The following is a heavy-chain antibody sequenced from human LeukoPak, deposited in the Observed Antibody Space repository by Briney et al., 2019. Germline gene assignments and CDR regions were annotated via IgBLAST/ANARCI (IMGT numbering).Heavy chain of an antibody. CDR3: AKGEATSGGGLAS. V-gene: IGHV3-53*01. Sequence: PGGSLRLSCAASGFTVSGTHMSWVRQAPGKGLEWVSAMYTGGTTYYADSVMGRFTVSRDNSRNTVFLHMNSLRVDDTAVYYCAKGEATSGGGLASWGQGTLVTVSS. CDR2: MYTGGTT. J-gene: IGHJ4*02. CDR1: GFTVSGTH. D-gene: IGHD3-16*01.